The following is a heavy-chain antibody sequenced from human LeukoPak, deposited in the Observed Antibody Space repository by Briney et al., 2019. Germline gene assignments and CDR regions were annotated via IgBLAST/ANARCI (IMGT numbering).Heavy chain of an antibody. CDR1: GFTFSNYA. CDR2: ISGSGDST. Sequence: PGGSLRLSCAASGFTFSNYAMRWVRQAPGKGLEWVSGISGSGDSTYYADSVKGRFTISRDNSKNTLYLQMNSLRAEDTAVYYCAKDRRRDDILTGSFSDWGQGTLVTVSS. D-gene: IGHD3-9*01. J-gene: IGHJ4*02. CDR3: AKDRRRDDILTGSFSD. V-gene: IGHV3-23*01.